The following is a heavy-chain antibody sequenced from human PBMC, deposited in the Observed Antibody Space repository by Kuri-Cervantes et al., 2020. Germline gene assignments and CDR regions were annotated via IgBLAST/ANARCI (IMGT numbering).Heavy chain of an antibody. V-gene: IGHV4-4*07. CDR2: IYTSGST. J-gene: IGHJ5*02. CDR3: ARDGVYATRSWFDP. Sequence: GSLSLTCTVCGGSISSYYWSWIRQPPGKGLEWIGRIYTSGSTNYNPSLKSRVTMSVDTSKNQFSLKLSSVTAADTAVYYCARDGVYATRSWFDPWGQGTLVTVSS. D-gene: IGHD2-8*01. CDR1: GGSISSYY.